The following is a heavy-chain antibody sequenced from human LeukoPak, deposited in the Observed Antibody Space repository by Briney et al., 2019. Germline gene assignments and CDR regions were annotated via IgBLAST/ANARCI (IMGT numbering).Heavy chain of an antibody. CDR1: GFPFGSYA. D-gene: IGHD6-19*01. Sequence: GGPLRLSCAVAGFPFGSYAMHWVRQAPGKGLEWVAFIRYDGNIQYYADSVKGRFTISRDNSKDTLYLQMSSLRAEDTAVYYCATIAMAGPFDYWGQGTLVTVSS. J-gene: IGHJ4*02. V-gene: IGHV3-30*02. CDR2: IRYDGNIQ. CDR3: ATIAMAGPFDY.